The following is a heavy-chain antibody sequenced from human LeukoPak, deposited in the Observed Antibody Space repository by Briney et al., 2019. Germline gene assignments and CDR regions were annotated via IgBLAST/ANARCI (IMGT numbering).Heavy chain of an antibody. Sequence: GGSLRLSCAASGFTFSRYWMTWVRQAPGKGLEWVANINKDGSEEYYVDSVKGRFTISRDNAKNSLYLQMSSLRAEDTAVYYCASFCANCYYGMDVWGQGTTVTVSS. CDR1: GFTFSRYW. J-gene: IGHJ6*02. D-gene: IGHD4/OR15-4a*01. V-gene: IGHV3-7*02. CDR2: INKDGSEE. CDR3: ASFCANCYYGMDV.